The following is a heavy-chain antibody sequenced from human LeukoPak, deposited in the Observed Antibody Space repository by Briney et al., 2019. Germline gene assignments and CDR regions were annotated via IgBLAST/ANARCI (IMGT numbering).Heavy chain of an antibody. CDR2: VSGSGDTT. J-gene: IGHJ4*02. Sequence: GGSLRLSCAASGFTFSNYAMSWVRQAPGKGLEWVSVVSGSGDTTYYADSVKGRFTISRDNSKNTLFLQMNSLGAEDTAVYYCAKDARRTNGWYFFDYWGQGTLVTVSS. CDR3: AKDARRTNGWYFFDY. V-gene: IGHV3-23*01. D-gene: IGHD6-19*01. CDR1: GFTFSNYA.